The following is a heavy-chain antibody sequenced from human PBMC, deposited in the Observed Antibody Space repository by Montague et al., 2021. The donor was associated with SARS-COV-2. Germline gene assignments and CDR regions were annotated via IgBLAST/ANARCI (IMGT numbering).Heavy chain of an antibody. Sequence: TLSLTCNVSGGFMISGGYYWSWIRQPPGKGLEWIGYVYSGGTTYYNPSLKSRVTISEDMSKNQFFLRLTSVTAADTAVYYCVRDGGLRFSGGAMDVWGQGTTVTVSS. J-gene: IGHJ6*02. CDR2: VYSGGTT. D-gene: IGHD3-3*01. CDR3: VRDGGLRFSGGAMDV. V-gene: IGHV4-31*03. CDR1: GGFMISGGYY.